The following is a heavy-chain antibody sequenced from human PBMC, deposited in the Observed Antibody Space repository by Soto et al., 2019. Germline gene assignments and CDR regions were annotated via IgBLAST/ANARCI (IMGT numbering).Heavy chain of an antibody. D-gene: IGHD3-3*01. Sequence: SGGSLRLSCAASGFTFSGSAMHWVRQASGKGLEWVGRIRSKANSYATAYAASVKGRFTISRDDSKSIAYLQMNSLKTEDTAVYYCTRDFNPYYDFWSGYYTVDWYFDLWGRGTLVTVS. CDR2: IRSKANSYAT. V-gene: IGHV3-73*01. CDR3: TRDFNPYYDFWSGYYTVDWYFDL. CDR1: GFTFSGSA. J-gene: IGHJ2*01.